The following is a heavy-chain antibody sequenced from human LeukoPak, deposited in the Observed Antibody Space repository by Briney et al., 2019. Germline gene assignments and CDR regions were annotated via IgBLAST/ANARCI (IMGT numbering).Heavy chain of an antibody. CDR1: GFTFSTYA. CDR2: ISGSGGST. J-gene: IGHJ4*02. Sequence: GGSLRLSCAASGFTFSTYAMSWVRQAPGKGLEWVSAISGSGGSTYYADSVKGRFTISRDNSKNTLYLQMNSLRAEDTAVYYCAKDARFRDGYNPFDYWGQGTLVTVSS. D-gene: IGHD5-24*01. V-gene: IGHV3-23*01. CDR3: AKDARFRDGYNPFDY.